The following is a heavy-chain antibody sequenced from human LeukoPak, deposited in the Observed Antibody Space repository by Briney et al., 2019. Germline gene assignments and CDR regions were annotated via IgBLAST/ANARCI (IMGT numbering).Heavy chain of an antibody. CDR1: GFTFSSYA. V-gene: IGHV3-7*01. CDR2: IKQDGSEK. Sequence: PGGSLRLSCAASGFTFSSYAMSWVRQAPGKGLEWVANIKQDGSEKYDVDSVKGRFTISRDNAKNSLYLQMNSLRAEDTAVYYCASLRSYGSNSALDYWGQGTLVTVSS. J-gene: IGHJ4*02. CDR3: ASLRSYGSNSALDY. D-gene: IGHD4-23*01.